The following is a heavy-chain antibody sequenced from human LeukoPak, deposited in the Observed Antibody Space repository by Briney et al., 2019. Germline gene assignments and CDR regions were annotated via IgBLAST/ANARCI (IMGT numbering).Heavy chain of an antibody. Sequence: PGGSLRLSCAASASTTFSSHTMNWVRQAPGKGLEWVSYISSTGSVIYYADSVKGRFTISRDNAKNSLYLQMNSLRVEDTAVYYCARNLPAADYWGQGTLVTVSS. CDR3: ARNLPAADY. J-gene: IGHJ4*02. D-gene: IGHD2-2*01. CDR2: ISSTGSVI. CDR1: ASTTFSSHT. V-gene: IGHV3-48*04.